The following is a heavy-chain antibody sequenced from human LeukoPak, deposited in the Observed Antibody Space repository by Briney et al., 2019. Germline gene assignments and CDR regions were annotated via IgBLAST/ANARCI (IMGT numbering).Heavy chain of an antibody. D-gene: IGHD5-12*01. Sequence: AASVRVSCKASGYTISDYFMHWVRQAPGQGLEWMGWINPNTNGINYAQRFQGRVIMTRDTSTNTAYMELRSLTSDDTAIYYCASARYSGHEPFDFWGQGTLVTVST. CDR3: ASARYSGHEPFDF. CDR1: GYTISDYF. CDR2: INPNTNGI. J-gene: IGHJ4*02. V-gene: IGHV1-2*02.